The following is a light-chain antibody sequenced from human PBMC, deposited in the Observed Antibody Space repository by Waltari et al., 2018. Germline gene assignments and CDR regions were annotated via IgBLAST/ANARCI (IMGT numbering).Light chain of an antibody. J-gene: IGKJ3*01. CDR2: AAS. CDR3: LQYNSHPCT. CDR1: QGISTY. V-gene: IGKV1-17*01. Sequence: DIQMTQSPSSLSASAADTVTITWRPSQGISTYLDWYQQKPGKAPKRLIYAASSLESGVPSRFSGSGSGTDFTLTISSLQPEDFATYYCLQYNSHPCTFGPGTKVDIK.